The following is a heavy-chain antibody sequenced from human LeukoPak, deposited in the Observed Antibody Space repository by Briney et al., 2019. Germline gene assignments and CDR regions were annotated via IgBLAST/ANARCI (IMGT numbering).Heavy chain of an antibody. J-gene: IGHJ5*02. Sequence: PSESLSLTCTVSGGSISSGGYYWSWIRQHPGKGLEWIGHIYYSGSTYYNPSLKSRVTISVDTSKNQFSLKLSSVTAADTAVYYCARVRLLFGSSVNRFDPWGQGTLVSVSS. V-gene: IGHV4-31*03. CDR2: IYYSGST. D-gene: IGHD6-6*01. CDR3: ARVRLLFGSSVNRFDP. CDR1: GGSISSGGYY.